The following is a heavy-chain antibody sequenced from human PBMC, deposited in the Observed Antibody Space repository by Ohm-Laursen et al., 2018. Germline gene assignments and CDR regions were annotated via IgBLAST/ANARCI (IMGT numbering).Heavy chain of an antibody. Sequence: SLRLSCAASGFIFSSYAMGWVRQAPGKGLEWVSAITVNGDNTFYADSVKGRFTISRDNSKNTLYLQMNSLTAEDTAAYYCEGKGPQQLYWGQGTLVTVSS. CDR1: GFIFSSYA. V-gene: IGHV3-23*01. CDR2: ITVNGDNT. D-gene: IGHD6-13*01. CDR3: EGKGPQQLY. J-gene: IGHJ4*02.